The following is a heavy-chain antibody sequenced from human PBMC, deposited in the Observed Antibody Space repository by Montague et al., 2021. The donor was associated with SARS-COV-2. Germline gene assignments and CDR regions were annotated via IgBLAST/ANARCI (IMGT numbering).Heavy chain of an antibody. D-gene: IGHD3-22*01. CDR3: RVGNYYDSISDY. CDR1: GFTLSSYA. CDR2: ISGSGGST. Sequence: SLRLSCAASGFTLSSYAMSWVRQAPGKGLEWVSAISGSGGSTYYADSVKGRFTISRDNSKNTPYLQMNSLRAEDTAVYYCRVGNYYDSISDYWGQGTLVTVSS. V-gene: IGHV3-23*01. J-gene: IGHJ4*02.